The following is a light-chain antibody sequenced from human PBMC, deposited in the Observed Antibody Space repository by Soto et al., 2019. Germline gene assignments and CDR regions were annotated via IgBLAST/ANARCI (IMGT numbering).Light chain of an antibody. Sequence: QPVLTQPPSASASLGASVTLTCTLSSAYRNYKVDWYQHRPGKGPRFVMRVGTGGIVGSKGDGIPDRFSVLGSGLNRYLTINNIQEEDESDYYCGADHGTGSNFVYVFGTGTKLTVL. CDR3: GADHGTGSNFVYV. CDR1: SAYRNYK. J-gene: IGLJ1*01. CDR2: VGTGGIVG. V-gene: IGLV9-49*01.